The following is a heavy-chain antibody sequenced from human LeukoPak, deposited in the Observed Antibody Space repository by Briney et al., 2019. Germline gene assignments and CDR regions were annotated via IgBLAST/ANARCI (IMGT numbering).Heavy chain of an antibody. CDR1: GVTVSTNY. J-gene: IGHJ5*02. CDR3: SRDRSRGYSFT. Sequence: GGSLTLSCAVSGVTVSTNYMGWVRQAPGKGLEWVSVIYADGGGGGTYYADSVKGRFTISRDNSRNTLYLQMSNLRADDTAMYYCSRDRSRGYSFTWGQGTPVTVS. V-gene: IGHV3-53*01. CDR2: IYADGGGGGT. D-gene: IGHD5-12*01.